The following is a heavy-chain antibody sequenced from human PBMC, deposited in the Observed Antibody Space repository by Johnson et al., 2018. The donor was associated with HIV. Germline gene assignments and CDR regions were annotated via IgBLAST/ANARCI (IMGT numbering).Heavy chain of an antibody. CDR3: ARDKYCSGGSCYLDAFDI. J-gene: IGHJ3*02. CDR1: GFTFSDSY. D-gene: IGHD2-15*01. Sequence: QVYLVESGGGLVQPGGSLSLSCAASGFTFSDSYMNWVRQAPGKGLEWVAVISYDGSNKYYADSVKGRFTISRDNSKNTLYLQMNSLRVEDTAVYYCARDKYCSGGSCYLDAFDIWGQGTMVIVSS. CDR2: ISYDGSNK. V-gene: IGHV3-30*03.